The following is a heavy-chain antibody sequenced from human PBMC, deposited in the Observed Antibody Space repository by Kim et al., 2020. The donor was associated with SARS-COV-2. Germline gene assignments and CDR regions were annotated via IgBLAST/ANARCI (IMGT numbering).Heavy chain of an antibody. CDR3: AKDRRIVGPYRYGMDV. CDR2: ISYDGSNK. D-gene: IGHD1-26*01. CDR1: GFTFSSYG. J-gene: IGHJ6*02. V-gene: IGHV3-30*18. Sequence: GGSLRLSCAASGFTFSSYGMHWVRQAPGKGLEWVAVISYDGSNKYYADSVKGRFTISRDNSKNTLYLQMNSLRAEDTAVYYCAKDRRIVGPYRYGMDVWGQGTTVTVSS.